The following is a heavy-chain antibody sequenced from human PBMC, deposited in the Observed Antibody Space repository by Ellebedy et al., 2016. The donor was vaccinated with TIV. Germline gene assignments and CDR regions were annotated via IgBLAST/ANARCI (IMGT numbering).Heavy chain of an antibody. CDR3: ARDPVADV. CDR1: GGSISGYY. CDR2: ISYSGST. Sequence: MPGGSLRLSCTVSGGSISGYYWGWIRQPPGKGLDWIGYISYSGSTNYNPSLKSRVTISVDTSKNQFSLKLSSVTAADTAVYYFARDPVADVWGQGTTVTVSS. J-gene: IGHJ6*02. V-gene: IGHV4-59*12.